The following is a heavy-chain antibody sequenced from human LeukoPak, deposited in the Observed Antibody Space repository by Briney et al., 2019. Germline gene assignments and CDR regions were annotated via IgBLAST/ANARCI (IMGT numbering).Heavy chain of an antibody. CDR1: GDSVSSTSAA. CDR2: TYFRSQWYS. V-gene: IGHV6-1*01. Sequence: SQTLSLTCAISGDSVSSTSAAWSWIRQSRSRGLEWLGRTYFRSQWYSDYAVSVRGRISINADTSQNQFSLQLNSVTPEDTAIYFCARYTYTVYLDYWGQGTVVTVSS. J-gene: IGHJ4*02. D-gene: IGHD2/OR15-2a*01. CDR3: ARYTYTVYLDY.